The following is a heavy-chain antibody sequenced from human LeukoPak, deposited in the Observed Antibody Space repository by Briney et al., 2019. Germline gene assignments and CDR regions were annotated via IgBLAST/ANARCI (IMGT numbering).Heavy chain of an antibody. V-gene: IGHV1-2*02. CDR2: INPNSGGT. J-gene: IGHJ4*02. D-gene: IGHD4-11*01. CDR3: ARGSPPDYSNPDY. CDR1: GYTFTGYY. Sequence: ASVKVSCKASGYTFTGYYMHWVRQAPGQGLEWMGWINPNSGGTNYAQKFQGRVTMTRDTSISTAYMELSRLTSDDTAVYHCARGSPPDYSNPDYWGQGTLVTVSS.